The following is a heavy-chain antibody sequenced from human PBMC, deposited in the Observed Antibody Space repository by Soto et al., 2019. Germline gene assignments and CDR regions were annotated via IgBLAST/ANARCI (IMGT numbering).Heavy chain of an antibody. Sequence: ASVKVSCTASGYIFTDYYMHWVRQAPGQELGWMGRINPNSGGTNYAQKFQGWVTMTRDTSISTAYMELSRLRSDDTAVYYCARDYDDNWFDPWGQGTLVTVSS. D-gene: IGHD3-3*01. CDR2: INPNSGGT. J-gene: IGHJ5*02. CDR3: ARDYDDNWFDP. CDR1: GYIFTDYY. V-gene: IGHV1-2*04.